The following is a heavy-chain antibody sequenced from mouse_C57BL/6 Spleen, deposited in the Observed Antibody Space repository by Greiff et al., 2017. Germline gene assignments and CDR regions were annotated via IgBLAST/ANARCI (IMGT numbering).Heavy chain of an antibody. CDR3: ARHEEVRWGDYYAMDY. J-gene: IGHJ4*01. V-gene: IGHV1-62-2*01. CDR1: GYTFTEYT. CDR2: FYPGSGSI. Sequence: VQRVESGAELVKPGASVKLSCKASGYTFTEYTIHWVKQRSGQGLEWIGWFYPGSGSIKYNEKFKDKATLTADKSSSTVYMELSRLTSEDSAVYFCARHEEVRWGDYYAMDYWGQGTSVTVSS. D-gene: IGHD2-3*01.